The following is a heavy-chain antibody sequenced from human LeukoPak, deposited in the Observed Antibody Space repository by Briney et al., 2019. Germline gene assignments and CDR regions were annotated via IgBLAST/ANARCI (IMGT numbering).Heavy chain of an antibody. CDR1: GGSFSGYY. D-gene: IGHD3-10*01. CDR3: ARETMVRGVII. V-gene: IGHV4-34*01. Sequence: SETLSLTCADYGGSFSGYYWSWIRQPPGKGLEWIGEINHSGSTNYNPSLKSRVTISVDTSKNQFSLKLSSVTAADTAVYYCARETMVRGVIIWGQGTLVTVSS. J-gene: IGHJ4*02. CDR2: INHSGST.